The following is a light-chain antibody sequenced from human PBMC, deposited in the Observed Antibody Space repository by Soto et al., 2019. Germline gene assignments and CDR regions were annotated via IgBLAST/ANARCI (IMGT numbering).Light chain of an antibody. J-gene: IGLJ1*01. CDR1: SSDVGGYNY. CDR3: SSYAGSNNV. V-gene: IGLV2-8*01. Sequence: QSVLTQPPSASWSPGQSVAISCTGTSSDVGGYNYVSWYQQHPGKAPKLMIYEVNKRPSGVPDRFSGSKSGNTASLTVSGLQAEDEADYYCSSYAGSNNVFGTGTKVTVL. CDR2: EVN.